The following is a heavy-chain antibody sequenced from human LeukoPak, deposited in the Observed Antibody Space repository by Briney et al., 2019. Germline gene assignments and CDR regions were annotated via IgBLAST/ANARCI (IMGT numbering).Heavy chain of an antibody. Sequence: GGSLRLSCAASGVTFSGYSMNWVRQAPGKGLEWVSAITATSLHIYYADSVKGRFTISRDNAKNSLYLQMNSLRAEDTAVYYCAKDPTLRFLEFDYWGQGTLVTVSS. V-gene: IGHV3-21*01. CDR3: AKDPTLRFLEFDY. D-gene: IGHD3-3*01. CDR1: GVTFSGYS. J-gene: IGHJ4*02. CDR2: ITATSLHI.